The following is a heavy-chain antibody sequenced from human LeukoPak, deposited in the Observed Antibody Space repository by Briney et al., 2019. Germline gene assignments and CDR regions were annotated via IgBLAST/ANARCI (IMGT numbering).Heavy chain of an antibody. CDR1: GGSISGGSYY. CDR3: ARQYIDILTGYHRGELYWYFDL. D-gene: IGHD3-9*01. V-gene: IGHV4-61*02. J-gene: IGHJ2*01. Sequence: KPSETLSLTCTVSGGSISGGSYYWSWIRRPAGKGLEWIGRIYTSGSTNYNPSLKSRVTISVDTSKNQFSLKLNSVTAADTAVYYCARQYIDILTGYHRGELYWYFDLWGRGTLVTVSS. CDR2: IYTSGST.